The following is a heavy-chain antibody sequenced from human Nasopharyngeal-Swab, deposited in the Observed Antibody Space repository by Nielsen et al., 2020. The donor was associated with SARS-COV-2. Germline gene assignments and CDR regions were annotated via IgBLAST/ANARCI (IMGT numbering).Heavy chain of an antibody. J-gene: IGHJ3*02. D-gene: IGHD1-26*01. CDR1: GITLSSDG. Sequence: GESLNISCAASGITLSSDGIHWLRRAPGKRLEWVAVISYDGSNKYSADFVKGRFTISRDNSKNTLYLQMNSLRAEDTAVYYCAKADTQWELLDVVDIWGQGTMVTVSS. CDR3: AKADTQWELLDVVDI. CDR2: ISYDGSNK. V-gene: IGHV3-30*18.